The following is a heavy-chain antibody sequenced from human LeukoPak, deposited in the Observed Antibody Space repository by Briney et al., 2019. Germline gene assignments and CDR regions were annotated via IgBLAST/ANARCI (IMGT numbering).Heavy chain of an antibody. CDR2: IRSDGSDT. CDR1: GFTLSSYW. CDR3: VRDFGTSDFYFDY. J-gene: IGHJ4*02. Sequence: GGSLRLSCAASGFTLSSYWMHWVRQAPGKGLVWVSRIRSDGSDTSYADFVKGRFTISRDNAKNTLYLQMDSLRAEDTAVYYCVRDFGTSDFYFDYWGQGTLVTVSS. D-gene: IGHD3-16*01. V-gene: IGHV3-74*01.